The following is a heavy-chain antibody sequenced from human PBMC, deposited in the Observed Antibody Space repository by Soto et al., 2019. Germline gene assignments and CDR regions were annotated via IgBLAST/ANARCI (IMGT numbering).Heavy chain of an antibody. V-gene: IGHV4-59*01. CDR1: GGSISSYY. J-gene: IGHJ3*02. CDR3: ARDTAVDTAMVYAFDI. D-gene: IGHD5-18*01. Sequence: SETLSLTCTVSGGSISSYYSSCIRQPPGKGLEWIGYIYYSGSTNYNPSLKSRVTISVDASKNQFSLKLSSVTAADTAVYYCARDTAVDTAMVYAFDIWGQGTMVTVSS. CDR2: IYYSGST.